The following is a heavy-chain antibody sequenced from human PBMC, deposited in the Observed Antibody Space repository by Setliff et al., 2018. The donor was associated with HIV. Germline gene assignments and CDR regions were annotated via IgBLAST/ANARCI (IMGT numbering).Heavy chain of an antibody. D-gene: IGHD5-18*01. CDR3: AREVRGYSYGLFDY. V-gene: IGHV3-23*01. Sequence: PGGSLRLSCAASGFTFSNYAMSWVRQAPGKGLEWVSAISGSGGRTYYADSVKGRFTISRDNSKNSLYLQMNSLRVEDTAVYYCAREVRGYSYGLFDYWGQGTLVTVSS. J-gene: IGHJ4*02. CDR2: ISGSGGRT. CDR1: GFTFSNYA.